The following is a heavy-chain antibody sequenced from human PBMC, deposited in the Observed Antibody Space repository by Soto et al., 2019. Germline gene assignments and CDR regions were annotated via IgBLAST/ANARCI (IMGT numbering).Heavy chain of an antibody. CDR1: GFTFRSYA. CDR3: ASRSSGWYFDY. Sequence: GGSLRLSCAASGFTFRSYAMNWVRQGPGKGLEWVSVISGSGGSTYYADSVKGRFTISRDNSKNTLYLQMNSLRAEDTAVYYCASRSSGWYFDYWGQGTLVTSPQ. J-gene: IGHJ4*02. D-gene: IGHD6-19*01. V-gene: IGHV3-23*01. CDR2: ISGSGGST.